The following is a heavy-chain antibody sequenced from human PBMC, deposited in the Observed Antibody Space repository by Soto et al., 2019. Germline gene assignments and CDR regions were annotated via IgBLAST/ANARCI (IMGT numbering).Heavy chain of an antibody. Sequence: QVQLVQSGAEVKKPGASVKVSCKASGYTFTNYGISWVRQAPGQGLEWMGWISAYNGNINYAQKLQGRVTMTTDTSTSTAYMELRSLRSDDTAMYYCASSYCGGNCYSNLPLDYCYYGMDVWGQGTTVTVSS. V-gene: IGHV1-18*01. CDR2: ISAYNGNI. CDR1: GYTFTNYG. CDR3: ASSYCGGNCYSNLPLDYCYYGMDV. D-gene: IGHD2-21*02. J-gene: IGHJ6*02.